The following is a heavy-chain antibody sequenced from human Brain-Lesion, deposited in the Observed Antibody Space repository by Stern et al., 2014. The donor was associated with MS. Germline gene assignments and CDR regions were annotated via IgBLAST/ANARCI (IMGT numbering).Heavy chain of an antibody. CDR1: GGSISSGGYY. CDR3: ARGRVVPGFQYYATDV. J-gene: IGHJ6*02. V-gene: IGHV4-61*02. CDR2: IFNSGST. D-gene: IGHD2-2*01. Sequence: QVQLQQSGPGLVKPSQTLSLSCTVSGGSISSGGYYWSWIRQPAGKGLEWIGRIFNSGSTSYNPSLKSRVPISIDTPKTQFSLRLTSMTAADTAVYYCARGRVVPGFQYYATDVWGQGTTVIVSS.